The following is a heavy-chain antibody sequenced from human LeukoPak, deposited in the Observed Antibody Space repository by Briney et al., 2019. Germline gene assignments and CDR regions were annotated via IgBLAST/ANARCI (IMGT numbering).Heavy chain of an antibody. Sequence: GGSLRLSCTASGFIFNKYWMSWVRQAPGKGLEWVATVREDGAEKYYVDSVKGRITISRDNAKNSLYLQINSPRAEDTAVYYCAKGPVVPAAMLYFQHWGQGTLVTVSS. CDR2: VREDGAEK. D-gene: IGHD2-2*01. V-gene: IGHV3-7*03. J-gene: IGHJ1*01. CDR1: GFIFNKYW. CDR3: AKGPVVPAAMLYFQH.